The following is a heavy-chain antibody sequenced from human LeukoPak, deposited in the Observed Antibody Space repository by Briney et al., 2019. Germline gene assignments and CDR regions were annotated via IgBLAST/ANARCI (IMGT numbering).Heavy chain of an antibody. CDR3: ARGVVAARFWFDP. J-gene: IGHJ5*02. D-gene: IGHD2-15*01. CDR2: IYYSGST. Sequence: SQTLSLTCTVSGGSISSYYWSCIRQPPGKGLEWIGYIYYSGSTNYNPSLKSRVTISVDTSKNQFSLKLSSVTAADTAVYYCARGVVAARFWFDPWGQGTLVTVSS. V-gene: IGHV4-59*01. CDR1: GGSISSYY.